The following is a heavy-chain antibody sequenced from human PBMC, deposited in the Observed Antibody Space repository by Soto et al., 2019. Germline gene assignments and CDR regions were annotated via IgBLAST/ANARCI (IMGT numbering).Heavy chain of an antibody. Sequence: QVQLVESGGGVVQPGRSLRLSCAASGFTFSSYAMHWVRQAPGKALEWVAVISYDGSNKYYADSVKGRFTISRDNSKNTLYLQMNSLRAEDTAVYYCAREVSPFYYYDSSGYYPGYWGQGTLVTVSS. CDR1: GFTFSSYA. D-gene: IGHD3-22*01. CDR2: ISYDGSNK. V-gene: IGHV3-30-3*01. CDR3: AREVSPFYYYDSSGYYPGY. J-gene: IGHJ4*02.